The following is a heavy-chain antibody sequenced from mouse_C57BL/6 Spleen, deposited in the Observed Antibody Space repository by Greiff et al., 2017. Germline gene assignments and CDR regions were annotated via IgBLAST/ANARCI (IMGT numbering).Heavy chain of an antibody. CDR1: GYSFTDYN. CDR2: INPNYGTT. CDR3: ARYTTVVAPYAMDD. Sequence: EVQLQESGPELVKPGASVKISCKASGYSFTDYNMNWVKQSNGKSLEWIGVINPNYGTTSYNQKFKGKVTLTVDQSSSTAYMQLNSLTSEDSAVYYCARYTTVVAPYAMDDWGQGTSVTVSS. D-gene: IGHD1-1*01. V-gene: IGHV1-39*01. J-gene: IGHJ4*01.